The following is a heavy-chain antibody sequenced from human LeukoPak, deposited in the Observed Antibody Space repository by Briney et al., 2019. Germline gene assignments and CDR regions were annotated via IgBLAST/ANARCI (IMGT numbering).Heavy chain of an antibody. CDR1: GFTFRTYA. Sequence: PGGSLRLSCAASGFTFRTYAMHWVRQAPGKGLEWVTLISYDGNNKYYADSVKGRFTISRDNSKNTLYLQMNSLRAEDTAVYYCARAPLGDVAFDIWGQGTMVTVSS. J-gene: IGHJ3*02. V-gene: IGHV3-30-3*01. CDR3: ARAPLGDVAFDI. D-gene: IGHD3-16*01. CDR2: ISYDGNNK.